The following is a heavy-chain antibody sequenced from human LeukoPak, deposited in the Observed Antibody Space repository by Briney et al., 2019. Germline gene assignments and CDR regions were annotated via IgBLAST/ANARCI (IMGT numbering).Heavy chain of an antibody. Sequence: APLNKSCHAPGPNLSNFGFIRVRQAPGQGLQRMEWISGNNDNPNYGQKFQGRFTVTTDSSTNTAYMELRNLRLDDTAVYYCARDGTSTDDYWGQGTLVTVSS. D-gene: IGHD2-2*01. V-gene: IGHV1-18*01. CDR1: GPNLSNFG. CDR2: ISGNNDNP. CDR3: ARDGTSTDDY. J-gene: IGHJ4*02.